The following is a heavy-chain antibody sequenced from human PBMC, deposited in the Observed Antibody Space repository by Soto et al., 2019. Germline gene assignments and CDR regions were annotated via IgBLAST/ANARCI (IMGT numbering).Heavy chain of an antibody. Sequence: PGGSLTLSCAASGFTFSSYAMHWVRQAPGKGLEWVAVISYDGSNKYYADSVKGRFTISRDNSKNTLYLHMNSPSAEDTAVYYCARDLDSSSPGLFDYWGQGTLVTVSS. D-gene: IGHD6-6*01. J-gene: IGHJ4*02. CDR1: GFTFSSYA. CDR3: ARDLDSSSPGLFDY. V-gene: IGHV3-30-3*01. CDR2: ISYDGSNK.